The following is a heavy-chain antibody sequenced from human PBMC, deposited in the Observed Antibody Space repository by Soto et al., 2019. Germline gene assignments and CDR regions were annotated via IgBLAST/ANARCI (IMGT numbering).Heavy chain of an antibody. V-gene: IGHV3-49*04. Sequence: GGSLRLSCTASGFTFGDYAMSWVRQAPGKGLEWVGFIRSKAYGGTTEYAASVKGRFTISRDDSKSIAYLQMNSLKTEDTAVYYCTRAPPRRYSGYYYGMDVWGQGTTVTVSS. J-gene: IGHJ6*02. CDR3: TRAPPRRYSGYYYGMDV. D-gene: IGHD2-21*01. CDR1: GFTFGDYA. CDR2: IRSKAYGGTT.